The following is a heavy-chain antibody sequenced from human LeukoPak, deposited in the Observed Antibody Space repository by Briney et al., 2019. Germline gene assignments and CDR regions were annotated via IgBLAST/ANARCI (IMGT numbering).Heavy chain of an antibody. D-gene: IGHD6-19*01. CDR1: GGSLSSSNW. CDR3: ARDPYSSGWYDY. Sequence: PSETLSLTCTVSGGSLSSSNWWSWVRQPPGKGLEWIGEIYHSGSTNYNPSLKSRVTISVDKSKNQFSLKLSSVTAADTAVYYCARDPYSSGWYDYWGQGTLVTVSS. CDR2: IYHSGST. J-gene: IGHJ4*02. V-gene: IGHV4-4*02.